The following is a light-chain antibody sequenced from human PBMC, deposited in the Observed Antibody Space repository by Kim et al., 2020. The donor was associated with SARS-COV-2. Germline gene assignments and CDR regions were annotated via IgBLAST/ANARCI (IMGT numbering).Light chain of an antibody. CDR1: QSISSS. Sequence: DIQMTQSPSSLSASVGDRVTITCRASQSISSSLNWYQQKPGKAAKLLIYAASSLQSGVPSRFSGGGSGTDFTLTISSLQPEDFATYYCQQSYSTPLTFGGGTKVDIK. V-gene: IGKV1-39*01. J-gene: IGKJ4*01. CDR2: AAS. CDR3: QQSYSTPLT.